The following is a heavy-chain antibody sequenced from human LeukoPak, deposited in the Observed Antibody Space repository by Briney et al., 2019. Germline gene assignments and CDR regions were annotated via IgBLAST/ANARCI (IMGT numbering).Heavy chain of an antibody. CDR2: ISGSGGST. CDR1: GFTFSGYA. J-gene: IGHJ4*02. D-gene: IGHD3-22*01. V-gene: IGHV3-23*01. CDR3: AKGNYYYDSSGP. Sequence: GGSLRLSCAASGFTFSGYAMSWVRQAPGKGLEWVSAISGSGGSTYYADSVKGRFTISRDNSKNTLYLQMNSLRAEDTAVYYGAKGNYYYDSSGPWRQGTLVTVSS.